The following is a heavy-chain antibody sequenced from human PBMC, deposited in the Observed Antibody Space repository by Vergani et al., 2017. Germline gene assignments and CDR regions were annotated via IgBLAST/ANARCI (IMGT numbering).Heavy chain of an antibody. CDR1: GGTFSSYA. Sequence: QVQLVQSGPEVKKPGSSVTVSCKASGGTFSSYAISWVRQAPGQGLEWMGGIIPIFGTANYAQKFQGRVTITADESTSTAYMELSSLRSEDTAVYYCARGSVTIFGVVTGGAYYYYMDVWGKGTTVTVSS. CDR2: IIPIFGTA. CDR3: ARGSVTIFGVVTGGAYYYYMDV. D-gene: IGHD3-3*01. V-gene: IGHV1-69*01. J-gene: IGHJ6*03.